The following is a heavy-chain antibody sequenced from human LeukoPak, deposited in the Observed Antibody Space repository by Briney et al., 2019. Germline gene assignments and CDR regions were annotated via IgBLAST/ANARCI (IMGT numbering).Heavy chain of an antibody. D-gene: IGHD4-17*01. V-gene: IGHV1-69*04. J-gene: IGHJ4*02. Sequence: SVKVSCKASGGTFISYAISWVRQAPGQGLEWMGRIIPILGIANYAQKFQGRVTITADKSTSTAYMELSSLRSEDTAVYYCARSTVTRNFDYWGQGTLVTVSS. CDR3: ARSTVTRNFDY. CDR1: GGTFISYA. CDR2: IIPILGIA.